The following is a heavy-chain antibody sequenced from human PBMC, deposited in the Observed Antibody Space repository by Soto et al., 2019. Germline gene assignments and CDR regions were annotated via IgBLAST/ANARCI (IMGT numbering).Heavy chain of an antibody. V-gene: IGHV3-43*01. D-gene: IGHD1-26*01. J-gene: IGHJ6*02. CDR3: AKDMWAYYTPDYYYGMDV. CDR1: GFTFDDYT. CDR2: ISWDGGST. Sequence: EVQLVEPGGVVVQPGGSLRLSCAASGFTFDDYTMHWVRQAPGKGLEWVSLISWDGGSTYYADSVKGRFTISRDNSKNSLYLQMNSLRTEDTALYYCAKDMWAYYTPDYYYGMDVWGQGTTVTVSS.